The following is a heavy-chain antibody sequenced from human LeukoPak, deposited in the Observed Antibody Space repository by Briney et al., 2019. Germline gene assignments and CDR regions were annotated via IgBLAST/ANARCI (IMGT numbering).Heavy chain of an antibody. V-gene: IGHV1-69*05. CDR2: IIPIFGTA. D-gene: IGHD3-3*01. Sequence: SVKVSCKASGGTFSSYAISWVRQAPGQGLEWMGGIIPIFGTANNAQKFQGRVTITTDESTSTAYMELSSLRSEDTAVYYCARGPRFWSGYLGAYYYYMDVWGKGTTVTVSS. J-gene: IGHJ6*03. CDR3: ARGPRFWSGYLGAYYYYMDV. CDR1: GGTFSSYA.